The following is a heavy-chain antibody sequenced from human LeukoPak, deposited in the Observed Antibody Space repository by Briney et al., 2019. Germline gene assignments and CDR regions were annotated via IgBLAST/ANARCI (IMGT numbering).Heavy chain of an antibody. Sequence: GTSLRLSCAASGFPFRNYGMHWVRQAPGKGLQWVAFIWYDGSNKYYEASVKGRFTISRDNSKNSVDLQMNSLRVEDTAVYYCARAPGGAFDIWGQGTMVTVSS. V-gene: IGHV3-33*01. CDR2: IWYDGSNK. D-gene: IGHD1-1*01. J-gene: IGHJ3*02. CDR1: GFPFRNYG. CDR3: ARAPGGAFDI.